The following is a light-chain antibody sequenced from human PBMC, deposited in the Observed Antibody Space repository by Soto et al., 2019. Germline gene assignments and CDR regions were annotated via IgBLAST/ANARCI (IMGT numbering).Light chain of an antibody. V-gene: IGLV1-47*02. CDR3: AAWDDSLSGPV. J-gene: IGLJ3*02. CDR1: SSNIGRNP. Sequence: QSVLTQPPSASGTPGQRVTISCSGSSSNIGRNPVYWYQQVPGTAPKLLFYTNDQPPSGVPDRFSGSKSGTSASLAISGLRSEDEADYYCAAWDDSLSGPVFGGGTKVTVL. CDR2: TND.